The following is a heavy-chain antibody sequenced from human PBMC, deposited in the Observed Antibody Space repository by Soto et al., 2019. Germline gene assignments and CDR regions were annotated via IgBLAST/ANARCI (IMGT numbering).Heavy chain of an antibody. CDR2: ISGTSIYT. CDR1: GFTFSDYY. D-gene: IGHD2-2*01. V-gene: IGHV3-11*06. CDR3: ARDGGEIIPAAIGGGYGMDV. Sequence: GGSPRLSCAASGFTFSDYYMSWIRQAPGKGLEWVSYISGTSIYTNYADAVKGRFTISRDNAKNSLYLQMNSLRAEDTAVYYWARDGGEIIPAAIGGGYGMDVWGQGTTVTVSS. J-gene: IGHJ6*02.